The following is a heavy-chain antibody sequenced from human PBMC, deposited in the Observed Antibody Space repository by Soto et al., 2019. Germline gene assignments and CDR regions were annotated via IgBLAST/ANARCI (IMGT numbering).Heavy chain of an antibody. V-gene: IGHV1-18*01. CDR2: ISAYNGKR. J-gene: IGHJ3*02. Sequence: QGQLLQSGDEVKKPGASVRVSCRASGYDFTSYGISWVRQAPGQGLEWVSWISAYNGKRDTAQKFQGRVTMTLDTTPDTAHQELGELTSGETAVYYCARGRIVASIHDAFEIWGQGTMVAVSS. CDR3: ARGRIVASIHDAFEI. D-gene: IGHD2-21*01. CDR1: GYDFTSYG.